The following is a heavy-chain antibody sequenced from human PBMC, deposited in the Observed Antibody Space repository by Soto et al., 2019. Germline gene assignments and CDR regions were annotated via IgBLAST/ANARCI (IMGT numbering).Heavy chain of an antibody. CDR3: AKVGRQWLVTSDFNY. CDR1: GFTFSDYA. D-gene: IGHD6-19*01. Sequence: VQLVESGGGVVQPGRSLRLSCAASGFTFSDYAMHWVRQAPGKGLEWVAVVSHDGRNTHYADSVKGRFTISRDSSKNMVSMEITRPRAEDTAVYYCAKVGRQWLVTSDFNYWGQGALVTVSS. CDR2: VSHDGRNT. J-gene: IGHJ4*02. V-gene: IGHV3-30*18.